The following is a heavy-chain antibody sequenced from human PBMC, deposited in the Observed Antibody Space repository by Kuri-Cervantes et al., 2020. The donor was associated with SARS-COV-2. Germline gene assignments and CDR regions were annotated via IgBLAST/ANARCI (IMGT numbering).Heavy chain of an antibody. V-gene: IGHV1-8*03. D-gene: IGHD7-27*01. J-gene: IGHJ4*02. CDR1: GYTFTNYE. CDR3: ARDGRELGKAL. Sequence: ASVKVSCKASGYTFTNYEINWVRQATGQGLEWMGWMNPNSGDTDYAQKFQGRVILTRNTSTTTAYMELRGLKSDDTAVYYCARDGRELGKALWGQGTLVTVSS. CDR2: MNPNSGDT.